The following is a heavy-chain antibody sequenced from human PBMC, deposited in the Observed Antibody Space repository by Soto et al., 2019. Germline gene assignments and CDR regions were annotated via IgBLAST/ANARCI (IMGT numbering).Heavy chain of an antibody. J-gene: IGHJ4*02. CDR1: GFSFSTYS. V-gene: IGHV3-74*01. Sequence: ELQLVESGGGLVQPGGSLRLSCVASGFSFSTYSMHWVRQAPGKGLVWVSRINTAGTTTPYADSVTGRFTISRDNAKNTLYLQMNSLRAEDPAVYYCARGGGDYGDYLDYWGQGALVTVSS. D-gene: IGHD4-17*01. CDR3: ARGGGDYGDYLDY. CDR2: INTAGTTT.